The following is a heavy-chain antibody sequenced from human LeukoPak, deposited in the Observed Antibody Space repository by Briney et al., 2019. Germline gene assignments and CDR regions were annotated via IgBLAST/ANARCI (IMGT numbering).Heavy chain of an antibody. CDR3: ARDLSRLGDYPSFDQ. CDR1: GFTFSRYA. D-gene: IGHD4-17*01. CDR2: ISGSGSST. Sequence: RGSLRLSCAASGFTFSRYAMSWVPHAPGEGLGWVSDISGSGSSTYNPDSVKGRFTITRDKSKNTLYLQMNGLRAEATAVYCWARDLSRLGDYPSFDQWGQGTLVIVSS. J-gene: IGHJ4*02. V-gene: IGHV3-23*01.